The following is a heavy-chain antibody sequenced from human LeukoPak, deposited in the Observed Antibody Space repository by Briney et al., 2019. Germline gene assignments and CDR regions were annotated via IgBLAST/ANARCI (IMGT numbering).Heavy chain of an antibody. V-gene: IGHV1-69*05. D-gene: IGHD6-19*01. CDR2: IIPIFGTA. CDR1: GGTFSSYA. Sequence: SVKVSCKASGGTFSSYAISRVRQAPGQGLEWMGGIIPIFGTANYAQKFQGRVTITTDESTSTAYMELSSLRSEDTAVYYCARDRSSGWYSWFDPWGQGTLVTVSS. J-gene: IGHJ5*02. CDR3: ARDRSSGWYSWFDP.